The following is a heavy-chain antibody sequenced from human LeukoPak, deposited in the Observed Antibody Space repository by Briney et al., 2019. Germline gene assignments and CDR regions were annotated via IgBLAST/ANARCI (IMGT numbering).Heavy chain of an antibody. J-gene: IGHJ4*02. V-gene: IGHV3-21*01. CDR3: ARAQPLGSWYFDY. CDR2: ISSSSSYI. CDR1: GFTFSSYE. Sequence: PGGSLRLSCAASGFTFSSYEMNWVRQAPGKGLEWVSSISSSSSYIYYADSVKGRFTISRDNAKNSLYLQMNSLRAEDTAVYYCARAQPLGSWYFDYWGQGTLVTVSS. D-gene: IGHD6-13*01.